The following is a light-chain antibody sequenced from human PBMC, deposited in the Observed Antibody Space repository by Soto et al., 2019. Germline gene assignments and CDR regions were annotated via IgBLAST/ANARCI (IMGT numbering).Light chain of an antibody. J-gene: IGKJ1*01. CDR1: QSVSSN. CDR2: GAS. V-gene: IGKV3-15*01. Sequence: EIVMTQSPATLSVSPGERATLSCWASQSVSSNLAWYQQKPGQAPRLLIYGASTRATGIPARFSGSGSGTEFTLTISSLQSEDFAVYYCQQYNNWPGRTFGQGTKVEIK. CDR3: QQYNNWPGRT.